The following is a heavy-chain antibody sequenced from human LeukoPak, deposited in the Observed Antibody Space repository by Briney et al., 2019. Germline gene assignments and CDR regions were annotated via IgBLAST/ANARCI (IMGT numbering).Heavy chain of an antibody. J-gene: IGHJ5*02. Sequence: KPSETLSLTCTVSGGSINNYYWSWIRQPPGKGLEWIGYISYSGSTTYNPSFKSRVTISVDMSKNQFSLNLRSVTAADTAVYYCARDLEESGRYHRFDPWGQGTLVTVSS. CDR2: ISYSGST. CDR3: ARDLEESGRYHRFDP. D-gene: IGHD1-26*01. CDR1: GGSINNYY. V-gene: IGHV4-59*01.